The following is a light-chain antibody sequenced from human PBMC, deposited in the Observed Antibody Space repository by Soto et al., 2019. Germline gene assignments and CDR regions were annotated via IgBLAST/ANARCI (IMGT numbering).Light chain of an antibody. V-gene: IGKV3-11*01. J-gene: IGKJ1*01. CDR1: QSVSNY. CDR3: QQFFHAPT. CDR2: DAS. Sequence: EIVFTQSPGTLSLSPGERATPSCRASQSVSNYLAWYQQKPGQAPRLLIYDASNRATDIPDRFSGSGSGTDFTLTIFRLEPEDVAIYYCQQFFHAPTFGQGTKVDIK.